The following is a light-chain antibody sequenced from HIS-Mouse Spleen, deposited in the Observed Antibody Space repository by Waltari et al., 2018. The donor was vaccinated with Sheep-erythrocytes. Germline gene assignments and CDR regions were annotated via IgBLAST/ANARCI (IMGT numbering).Light chain of an antibody. J-gene: IGLJ1*01. CDR3: CSYAGSYNHV. CDR1: SSDGGSYNL. CDR2: EGS. Sequence: QSALTQPASVSGSPGQSITISCPGTSSDGGSYNLVSRYQQHPGKAPKLMIYEGSKRPSGVSNRFSGSKSGNTASLTISGLQAEDEADYYCCSYAGSYNHVFATGTKVTVL. V-gene: IGLV2-14*02.